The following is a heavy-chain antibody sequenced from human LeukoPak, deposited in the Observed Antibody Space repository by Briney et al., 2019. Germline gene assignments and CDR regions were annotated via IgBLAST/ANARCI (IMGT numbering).Heavy chain of an antibody. V-gene: IGHV4-59*01. D-gene: IGHD2-21*02. Sequence: TPSETLSLTCTVSGGSISSYYWSWIRQPPGKGLEWIGYIYYSGSTNYNPSLKSRVTISVDTSKNQFSLKLSSVTAADTAVYYCARGDYDHYYGMDVWGQGPRSPSP. J-gene: IGHJ6*02. CDR2: IYYSGST. CDR3: ARGDYDHYYGMDV. CDR1: GGSISSYY.